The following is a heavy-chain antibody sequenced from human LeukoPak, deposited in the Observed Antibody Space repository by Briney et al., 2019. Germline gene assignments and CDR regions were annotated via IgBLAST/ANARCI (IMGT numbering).Heavy chain of an antibody. D-gene: IGHD2/OR15-2a*01. CDR3: ASGPWALYGQFDY. CDR2: IYYSGST. V-gene: IGHV4-38-2*01. J-gene: IGHJ4*02. CDR1: GFTFNIYT. Sequence: GSLRLSCAASGFTFNIYTLTWVRQPPGKGLEWIESIYYSGSTYYNPSLKSRVTISVDTSKNQFSLKLSSVTAADTAVYYCASGPWALYGQFDYWGQGTLVTVSS.